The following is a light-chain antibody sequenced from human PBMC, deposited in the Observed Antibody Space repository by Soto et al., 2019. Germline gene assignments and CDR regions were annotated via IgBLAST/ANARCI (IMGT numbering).Light chain of an antibody. CDR1: QSISNY. Sequence: DFEMTQFPSSLSASVGDRVTITCRASQSISNYLNWYQQKPGKAPKLLINGASRLQSGVPSRFSGSGSGTDFTLTISSLQPEDFATYYCQQSYSTPYTFGQGTKLEIK. CDR3: QQSYSTPYT. V-gene: IGKV1-39*01. CDR2: GAS. J-gene: IGKJ2*01.